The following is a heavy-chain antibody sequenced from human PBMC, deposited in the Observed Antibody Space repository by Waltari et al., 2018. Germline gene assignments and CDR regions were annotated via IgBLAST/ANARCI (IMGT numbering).Heavy chain of an antibody. D-gene: IGHD4-17*01. CDR3: ARGNPLHNGDRMIFAY. J-gene: IGHJ4*02. V-gene: IGHV1-2*02. Sequence: QVQLVQSGAEVKTPGASVKVSCKASGYTFSDFYMHWVRQATGQGLEWMGFINPNSGDTKYAQTFQGRVTMTRDMSITTAYMELSSLRSDDTAAYYCARGNPLHNGDRMIFAYWGQGALVAVSS. CDR2: INPNSGDT. CDR1: GYTFSDFY.